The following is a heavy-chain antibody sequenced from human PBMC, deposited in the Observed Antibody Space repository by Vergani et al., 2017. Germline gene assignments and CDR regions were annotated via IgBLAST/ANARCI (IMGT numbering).Heavy chain of an antibody. V-gene: IGHV1-69-2*01. J-gene: IGHJ3*02. CDR3: ATDLLVVVAATQEDAYDI. CDR2: VDPEDGET. Sequence: VQLVQSGAEVKKPGATVKISCKVSGYTFTDYYMHWVQQAPGKGLEWMGLVDPEDGETIYAEKFQGRVTITADTSTDTAYMELSSLRSEDTAVYYCATDLLVVVAATQEDAYDIWGQGTMVTVSS. D-gene: IGHD2-15*01. CDR1: GYTFTDYY.